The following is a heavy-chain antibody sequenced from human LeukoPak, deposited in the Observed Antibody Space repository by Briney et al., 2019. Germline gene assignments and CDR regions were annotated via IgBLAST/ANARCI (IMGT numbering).Heavy chain of an antibody. J-gene: IGHJ4*02. CDR3: ARGSSSWYLNFDY. Sequence: GGSLRLSCAAYGFTFSSYSMNWVRQAPGKGLEWVSYISSSSTIYYADSVKGRFTISRDNAKNSLYLQMNSLRAEDTAVYYCARGSSSWYLNFDYWGQGTLVTVSS. CDR2: ISSSSTI. V-gene: IGHV3-48*01. D-gene: IGHD6-13*01. CDR1: GFTFSSYS.